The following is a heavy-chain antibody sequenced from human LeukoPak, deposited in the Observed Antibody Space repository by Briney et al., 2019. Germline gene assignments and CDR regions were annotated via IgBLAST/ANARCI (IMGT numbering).Heavy chain of an antibody. CDR1: GFTVTTNY. V-gene: IGHV3-66*02. J-gene: IGHJ4*02. CDR2: IYSGGIT. D-gene: IGHD6-19*01. CDR3: ARRHSCGSN. Sequence: GGSLRLSCAASGFTVTTNYMSWVRQSPGKGLEWVSVIYSGGITYYADSVKGRFTISRDSSKNTLYLQMNSLRVEDTAVYYCARRHSCGSNWGQGTLVTVYS.